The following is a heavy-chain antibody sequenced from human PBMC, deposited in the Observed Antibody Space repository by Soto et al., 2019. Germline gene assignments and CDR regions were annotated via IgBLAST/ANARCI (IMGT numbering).Heavy chain of an antibody. CDR3: ARNREWVAVAVRHKPHDAFDI. Sequence: GGSLRLSCAASGFTFSSYSMNWVRQAPGKGLEWVSSISSSSSYIYYADSVKGRFTISRDNAKNSLYLQMNSLRAEDTAVYYCARNREWVAVAVRHKPHDAFDIWGQGTMVTVSS. CDR2: ISSSSSYI. D-gene: IGHD6-19*01. J-gene: IGHJ3*02. V-gene: IGHV3-21*01. CDR1: GFTFSSYS.